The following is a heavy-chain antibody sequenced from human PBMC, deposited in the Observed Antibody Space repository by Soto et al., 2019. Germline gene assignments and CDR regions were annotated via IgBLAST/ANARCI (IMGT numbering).Heavy chain of an antibody. V-gene: IGHV3-15*07. Sequence: PGGSLRLSCAASGFTFTTAWINWVRQAPGKGLEWVGRIRSKTDGGTTDFAAPVKGRFTISRDDSKSIAYLQMNSLKTEDTAVYFCSSLYDFWSGYLNEPFDYWGQGTLVTVSS. D-gene: IGHD3-3*01. CDR2: IRSKTDGGTT. CDR1: GFTFTTAW. J-gene: IGHJ4*02. CDR3: SSLYDFWSGYLNEPFDY.